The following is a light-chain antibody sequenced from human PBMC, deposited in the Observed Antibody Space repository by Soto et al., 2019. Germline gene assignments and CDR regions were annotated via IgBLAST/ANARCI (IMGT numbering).Light chain of an antibody. CDR3: TSYAGSSVV. Sequence: QSVLTQPASVSGSPGQSITISCTGTSSDVGGYNFVSWYQQHPGRAPKLMIYEVSNRPSGVSNRFSGSKSDNTASLTISGLQAEDEADYYCTSYAGSSVVFGGGTQLTVL. CDR2: EVS. CDR1: SSDVGGYNF. V-gene: IGLV2-14*01. J-gene: IGLJ2*01.